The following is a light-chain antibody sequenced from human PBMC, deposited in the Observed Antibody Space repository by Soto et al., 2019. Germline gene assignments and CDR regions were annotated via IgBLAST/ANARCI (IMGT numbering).Light chain of an antibody. CDR1: SSDVGSYNY. J-gene: IGLJ1*01. Sequence: QSALTQPASVSGSPGRSITISCTGTSSDVGSYNYVAWYQQFPGKTPKLMIYEVRNRPSGVSSRFSGSKSGNTASLTISGLQAEDEADYYCISYTGSDTSYVFGTGTKVTVL. CDR2: EVR. V-gene: IGLV2-14*01. CDR3: ISYTGSDTSYV.